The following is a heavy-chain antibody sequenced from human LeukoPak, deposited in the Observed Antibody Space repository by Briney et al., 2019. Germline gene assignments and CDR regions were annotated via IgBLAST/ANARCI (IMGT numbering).Heavy chain of an antibody. D-gene: IGHD4-23*01. CDR2: ISSSGSTI. CDR1: GFTFSSYE. Sequence: PGGSLSLSCAASGFTFSSYEMNWVRQPPGKGREWVSYISSSGSTIYYADSVKGRFTISRDNAKNSLYLQMNSLRAEDTAVYYWARDSQRDYGGSGYYYYYGMEVWGQGTTVTVSS. J-gene: IGHJ6*02. CDR3: ARDSQRDYGGSGYYYYYGMEV. V-gene: IGHV3-48*03.